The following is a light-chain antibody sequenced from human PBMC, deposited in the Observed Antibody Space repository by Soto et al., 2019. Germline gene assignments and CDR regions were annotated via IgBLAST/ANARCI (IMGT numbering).Light chain of an antibody. CDR1: QSVSSSY. V-gene: IGKV3-20*01. CDR2: GAS. J-gene: IGKJ4*01. Sequence: EIVLTQSPGTLSLSPVERATLSWRASQSVSSSYLAWYQQKPGQAPRLLIYGASSRATGIPDRFSGSGSGTDFTLTISRLEPEDFAVYYCQQYGSSPRLTFGGGTKVDIK. CDR3: QQYGSSPRLT.